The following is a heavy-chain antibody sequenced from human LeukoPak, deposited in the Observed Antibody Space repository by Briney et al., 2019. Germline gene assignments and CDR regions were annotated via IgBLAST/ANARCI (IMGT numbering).Heavy chain of an antibody. CDR3: AKGLRTGVGPYRGYHYYIDV. Sequence: GGSLRLSCAASGFTFSSYAMSWVRQAPGKGLKWVSTINDNGAGTYYADSVKGRFTISRDNSYNTVSLQMNSLRDEDTGVYFCAKGLRTGVGPYRGYHYYIDVWAKGPTVIVSS. D-gene: IGHD1-26*01. CDR2: INDNGAGT. CDR1: GFTFSSYA. J-gene: IGHJ6*03. V-gene: IGHV3-23*01.